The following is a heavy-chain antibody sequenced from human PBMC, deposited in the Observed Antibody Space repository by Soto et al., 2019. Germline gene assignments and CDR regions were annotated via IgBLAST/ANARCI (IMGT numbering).Heavy chain of an antibody. CDR2: IYHSGST. CDR1: GGSISSGGFS. J-gene: IGHJ4*02. CDR3: VRVPDY. V-gene: IGHV4-30-2*01. Sequence: PSETLSLTCAVSGGSISSGGFSWSWIRQPPGKGLDWIGYIYHSGSTYYNQSLKSRVTISVDRSKNQFSLKLSSVTAADTAVYYCVRVPDYWGQGTLVTVS.